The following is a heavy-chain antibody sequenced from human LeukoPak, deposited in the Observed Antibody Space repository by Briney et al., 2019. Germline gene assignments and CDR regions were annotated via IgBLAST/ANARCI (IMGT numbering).Heavy chain of an antibody. CDR2: IYYSGST. D-gene: IGHD6-13*01. Sequence: SETLSLTCTVSGGSISSSSYYWGWIRQPPGKGLEWIGSIYYSGSTYYNPSLKSRVTISVDTSKNQFSLKLSSVTAADTAVHYCARYYPGNLEFAVEGSSWIGDVWGKGTTVTVSS. CDR3: ARYYPGNLEFAVEGSSWIGDV. CDR1: GGSISSSSYY. J-gene: IGHJ6*04. V-gene: IGHV4-39*01.